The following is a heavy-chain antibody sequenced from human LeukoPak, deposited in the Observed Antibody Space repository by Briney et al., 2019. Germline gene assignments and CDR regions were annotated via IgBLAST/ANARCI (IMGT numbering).Heavy chain of an antibody. CDR2: IIPIFGTA. D-gene: IGHD4-17*01. J-gene: IGHJ4*02. CDR3: ARFGGTVTEKHFDY. V-gene: IGHV1-69*13. Sequence: ASVKVSRKASGGTFSSYAISWVRQAPGQGLEWMGGIIPIFGTANYAQKFQGRVTITADESTSTAYMELSSLRSEDTAVYYCARFGGTVTEKHFDYWGQGTLVTVSS. CDR1: GGTFSSYA.